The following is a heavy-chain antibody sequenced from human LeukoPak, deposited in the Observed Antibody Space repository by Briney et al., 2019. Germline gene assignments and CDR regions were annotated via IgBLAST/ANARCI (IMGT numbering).Heavy chain of an antibody. CDR2: INHSGST. CDR1: GSSISGYY. Sequence: SETLSLTCTVSGSSISGYYWSWIRQPPGKGLEWIGEINHSGSTNYNPSLKSRVTISVDTSKNQFSLKLSSVTAADTAVYYCARDGPLKGGSRTYYDILTGRRYFDYWGQGTLVTVSS. V-gene: IGHV4-34*01. J-gene: IGHJ4*02. D-gene: IGHD3-9*01. CDR3: ARDGPLKGGSRTYYDILTGRRYFDY.